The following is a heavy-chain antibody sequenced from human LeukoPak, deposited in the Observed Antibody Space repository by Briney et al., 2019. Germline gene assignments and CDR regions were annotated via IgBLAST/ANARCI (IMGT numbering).Heavy chain of an antibody. CDR3: ARDLLDGYNSYYYYGMDV. V-gene: IGHV1-69*13. Sequence: SVKVSCKASGGTFSSYAISWVRQAPGQGLEWMGGIIPIFGTANYAQKFQGRVTITADESTSTAYMGLSSLRSEDTAVYYCARDLLDGYNSYYYYGMDVWGQGTTVTVSS. D-gene: IGHD5-24*01. CDR2: IIPIFGTA. J-gene: IGHJ6*02. CDR1: GGTFSSYA.